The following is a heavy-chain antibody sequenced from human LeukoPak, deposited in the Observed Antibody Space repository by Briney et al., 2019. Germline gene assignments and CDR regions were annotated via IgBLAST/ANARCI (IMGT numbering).Heavy chain of an antibody. J-gene: IGHJ3*02. D-gene: IGHD5-24*01. CDR2: IIPIFGTA. CDR1: GGTFSSYA. Sequence: SVKVSCKASGGTFSSYAISWVRQAPGQGLEWMGGIIPIFGTANYAQKFQGRVTITADESTSTAYMELSSLRSEDTAVYYCARGAPVGDGYNCAFDIWGQGTMVTVSS. CDR3: ARGAPVGDGYNCAFDI. V-gene: IGHV1-69*13.